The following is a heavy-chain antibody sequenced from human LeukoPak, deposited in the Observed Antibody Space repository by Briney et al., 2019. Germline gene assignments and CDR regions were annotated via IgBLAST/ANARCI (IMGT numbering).Heavy chain of an antibody. J-gene: IGHJ4*02. D-gene: IGHD6-13*01. CDR1: GGSFSGYY. V-gene: IGHV4-34*01. CDR3: ARGDGVIAAAGPDY. Sequence: SETLSLTCAVYGGSFSGYYWSWIRQPPGKGLEWIGEINHSGSTNYNPSLKSRVTISVDTSKNQFSLKVTSVNAADTAVYYCARGDGVIAAAGPDYWGQGSLVTVSS. CDR2: INHSGST.